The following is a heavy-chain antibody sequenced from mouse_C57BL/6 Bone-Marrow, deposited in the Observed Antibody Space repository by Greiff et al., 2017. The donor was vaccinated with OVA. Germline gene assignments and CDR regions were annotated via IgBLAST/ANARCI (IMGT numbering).Heavy chain of an antibody. D-gene: IGHD4-1*01. V-gene: IGHV7-1*01. CDR1: GFTFSDFY. CDR2: SRNKANDYTT. CDR3: ARVTELYYFDY. J-gene: IGHJ2*01. Sequence: EVKVVESGGGLVQSGRSLRLSCATSGFTFSDFYMEWVRQAPGKGLEWIAASRNKANDYTTEYSASVKGRFIVSRDTSQSILYLQMNALRAEDTAIYYCARVTELYYFDYWGQGTTLTVSS.